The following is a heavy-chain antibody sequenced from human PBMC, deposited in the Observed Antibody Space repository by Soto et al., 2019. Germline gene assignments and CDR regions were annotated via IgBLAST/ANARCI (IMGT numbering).Heavy chain of an antibody. CDR2: ISGPGGRT. D-gene: IGHD3-3*01. CDR3: AKVESYDFWGGYDYYDYSHYGMDV. J-gene: IGHJ6*02. Sequence: QRLSCAASEFTFNNYAMTWVRQTPGRGLEWVAGISGPGGRTYYADSVKGRFTISRDNSKNTLSLQMNGLRGEDTAVYYCAKVESYDFWGGYDYYDYSHYGMDVWGQGTTVTVSS. V-gene: IGHV3-23*01. CDR1: EFTFNNYA.